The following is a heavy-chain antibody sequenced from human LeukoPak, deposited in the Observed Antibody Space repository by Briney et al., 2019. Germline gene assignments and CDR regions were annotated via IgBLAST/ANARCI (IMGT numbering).Heavy chain of an antibody. Sequence: GGSLRLSCAASGFTFSRYGMHWVRQAPGKGLEWVAFIRYDGSNKYYADSVKGRFTISRGNSKNTLYLQMNSLRAEDTAVYYCARAGSSGWYVYFDYWGQGTLVTVSS. V-gene: IGHV3-30*02. D-gene: IGHD6-19*01. CDR2: IRYDGSNK. CDR1: GFTFSRYG. J-gene: IGHJ4*02. CDR3: ARAGSSGWYVYFDY.